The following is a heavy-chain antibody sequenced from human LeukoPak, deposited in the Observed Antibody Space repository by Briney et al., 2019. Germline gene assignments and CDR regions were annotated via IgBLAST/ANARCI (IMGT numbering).Heavy chain of an antibody. Sequence: GGSLRLSCAASGFSVSNNYMSGVRQAPGKGLEWVSVIYSGGSTFYADSVKGRFTISRDNSKNTLYLQMNSLRAEDTAVYYCASDSYSPEYFQHWGQGTLVTVSS. J-gene: IGHJ1*01. D-gene: IGHD2-15*01. CDR3: ASDSYSPEYFQH. CDR2: IYSGGST. V-gene: IGHV3-66*01. CDR1: GFSVSNNY.